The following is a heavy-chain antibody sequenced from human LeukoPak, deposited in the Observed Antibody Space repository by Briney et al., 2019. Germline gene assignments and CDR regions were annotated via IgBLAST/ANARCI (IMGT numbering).Heavy chain of an antibody. CDR3: ASSLGGNLIHY. CDR2: IGNSGRPI. CDR1: GFAFSTYE. Sequence: GGSLRLSCVASGFAFSTYEMNWVRQAPGKGLEWVSYIGNSGRPIYYADSVRGRFTISRDNAQNSLFLQMNSLRAEDTAIYYCASSLGGNLIHYWGQGTLVTVSS. D-gene: IGHD1-26*01. V-gene: IGHV3-48*03. J-gene: IGHJ4*02.